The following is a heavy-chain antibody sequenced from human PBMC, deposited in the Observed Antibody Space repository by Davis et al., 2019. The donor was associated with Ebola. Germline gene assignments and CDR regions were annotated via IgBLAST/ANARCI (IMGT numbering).Heavy chain of an antibody. D-gene: IGHD2-2*01. J-gene: IGHJ5*01. Sequence: GGSLRLSCVASGFTFSQYAMTWVRQAPGKGLEWVSSISSSSSYIFYADSVRGRFTISRDNTKNSLYLQMNSLRAEDTAVYYCATSPSRRPDWFDSWGQGTLVTVSS. CDR2: ISSSSSYI. V-gene: IGHV3-21*01. CDR1: GFTFSQYA. CDR3: ATSPSRRPDWFDS.